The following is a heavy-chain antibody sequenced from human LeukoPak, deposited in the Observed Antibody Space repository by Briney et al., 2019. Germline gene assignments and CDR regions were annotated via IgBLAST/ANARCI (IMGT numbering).Heavy chain of an antibody. D-gene: IGHD2-21*02. CDR2: IKQGGNEI. J-gene: IGHJ4*02. Sequence: GGSLRLSCVVSGFTLSQYWMTWVRQAPGKGLEWVANIKQGGNEIHYVESVKGRFTISRDNAKNSLYLQMNSLRAEDTAVYYCARDIVAVTDILDYWDQGTLVTVSS. CDR3: ARDIVAVTDILDY. CDR1: GFTLSQYW. V-gene: IGHV3-7*01.